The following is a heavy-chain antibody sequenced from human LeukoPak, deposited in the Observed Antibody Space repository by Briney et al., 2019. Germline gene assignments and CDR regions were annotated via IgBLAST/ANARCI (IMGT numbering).Heavy chain of an antibody. D-gene: IGHD3-10*01. V-gene: IGHV1-18*01. Sequence: ASVKVSCKASGYTFTSYGISWVRQAPGQGLEWMGWISAYNGNTNYAQKLQGRVTMTTDTSTSTAYMELRSLRSDDTAVYYCARGLRGVVRGVINDYWGQGTLVTVSS. J-gene: IGHJ4*02. CDR3: ARGLRGVVRGVINDY. CDR2: ISAYNGNT. CDR1: GYTFTSYG.